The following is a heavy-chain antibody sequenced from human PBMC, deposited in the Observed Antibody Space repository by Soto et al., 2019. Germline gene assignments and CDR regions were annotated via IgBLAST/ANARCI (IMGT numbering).Heavy chain of an antibody. D-gene: IGHD1-26*01. CDR3: ARHVRYSGFSFDP. V-gene: IGHV4-59*08. CDR1: GGSISPYY. Sequence: SETLSLTCTVSGGSISPYYWSWIRQPPGKGLEWIGYVYYSGNTNYNPSLESRVTISVDTSKNQFSLKLSSVTAADTAVYYCARHVRYSGFSFDPWGQGTLVTVSS. J-gene: IGHJ5*02. CDR2: VYYSGNT.